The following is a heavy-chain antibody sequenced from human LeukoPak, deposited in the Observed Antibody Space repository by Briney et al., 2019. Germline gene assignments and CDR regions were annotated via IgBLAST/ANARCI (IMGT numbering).Heavy chain of an antibody. CDR1: GVSISSSTYN. V-gene: IGHV4-39*01. J-gene: IGHJ4*02. CDR2: IYYSGRT. Sequence: PSETLSLTCTVSGVSISSSTYNWGWIRQPPGKGLEWIGSIYYSGRTYYNPCLKSRVTISADTSKNQFSLKLSSVAAADTAVHYCGRLSYVRGIDYWGQGTLVTVSS. CDR3: GRLSYVRGIDY. D-gene: IGHD3-10*02.